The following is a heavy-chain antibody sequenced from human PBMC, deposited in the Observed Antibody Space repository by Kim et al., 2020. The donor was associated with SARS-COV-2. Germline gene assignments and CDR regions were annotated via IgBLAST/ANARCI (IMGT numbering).Heavy chain of an antibody. J-gene: IGHJ3*02. V-gene: IGHV3-23*01. D-gene: IGHD3-22*01. CDR3: AKDLGYYDSSGYYGDAFDI. Sequence: GRFTISRDNSKNTLYLQMNRLRAEDTAVYYCAKDLGYYDSSGYYGDAFDIWGQGTMVTVSS.